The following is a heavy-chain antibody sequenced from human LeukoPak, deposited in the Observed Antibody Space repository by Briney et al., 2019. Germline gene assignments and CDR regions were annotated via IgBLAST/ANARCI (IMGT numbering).Heavy chain of an antibody. D-gene: IGHD2-21*01. J-gene: IGHJ4*02. CDR3: ARVPEVVARAFDY. V-gene: IGHV4-39*07. CDR1: GGSISSYY. CDR2: IYYSGST. Sequence: SETLSLTCTVSGGSISSYYWDWIRQPPGKGLEWIGSIYYSGSTYYNPSLKSRVTISEHTSKNQFSLKLSSVTAADTAVYYCARVPEVVARAFDYWGQGTLVTVSS.